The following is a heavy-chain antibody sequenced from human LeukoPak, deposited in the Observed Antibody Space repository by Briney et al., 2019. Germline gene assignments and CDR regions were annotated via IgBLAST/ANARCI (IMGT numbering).Heavy chain of an antibody. CDR3: ARADIVATTPFDY. J-gene: IGHJ4*02. D-gene: IGHD5-12*01. CDR2: IIPILGIA. V-gene: IGHV1-69*04. Sequence: SVKVSCKASGGTFSSYAISWVRQAPGQGLEWMGRIIPILGIANYAQKFQGRVTITADRSTSTAYMELSSLRSEDTAVYYCARADIVATTPFDYWGQGTLVTVSS. CDR1: GGTFSSYA.